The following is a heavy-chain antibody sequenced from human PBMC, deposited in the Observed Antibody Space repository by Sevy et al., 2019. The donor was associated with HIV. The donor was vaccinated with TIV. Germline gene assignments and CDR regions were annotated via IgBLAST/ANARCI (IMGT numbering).Heavy chain of an antibody. J-gene: IGHJ4*02. V-gene: IGHV5-51*01. D-gene: IGHD6-19*01. CDR3: ASHPPPPAVAGFDY. CDR1: GFSFSTHW. Sequence: GESLKISCKASGFSFSTHWIGWVRQMPGKGLEWMGIIYPGDSDTRYSPSFQGQVTISADKSISTAYLQWSSLKTSDTAMFSCASHPPPPAVAGFDYWGQGTLVTVSS. CDR2: IYPGDSDT.